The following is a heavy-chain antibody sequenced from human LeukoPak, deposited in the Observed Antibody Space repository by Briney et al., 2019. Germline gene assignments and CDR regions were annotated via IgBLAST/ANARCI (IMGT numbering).Heavy chain of an antibody. CDR2: ISYNSDNI. V-gene: IGHV3-9*01. Sequence: GGSLRLSCAASGFTFGDFAMHWVRQVPGKGPEWVSGISYNSDNIAYADSVKGRFTISRDNAKNSLYLQMNSLRVEDTASYYCAKTRGRYFYGMDVWGQGTTVTVSS. CDR3: AKTRGRYFYGMDV. CDR1: GFTFGDFA. D-gene: IGHD5-24*01. J-gene: IGHJ6*02.